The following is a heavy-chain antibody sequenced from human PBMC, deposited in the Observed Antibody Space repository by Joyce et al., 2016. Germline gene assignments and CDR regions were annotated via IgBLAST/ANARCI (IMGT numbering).Heavy chain of an antibody. Sequence: EVHLVQSGAEVKKPGESLKISCKGSGYTFSDYWIGWVRQVPGKGLGWMVIIYPGGSDMRYSPSFQGQVTISADKSISTAYLQWGSLKASDTAMYYCARRLGTLRSSGWVDTWGQGTLVTVSP. CDR2: IYPGGSDM. J-gene: IGHJ5*02. V-gene: IGHV5-51*03. CDR3: ARRLGTLRSSGWVDT. D-gene: IGHD3-22*01. CDR1: GYTFSDYW.